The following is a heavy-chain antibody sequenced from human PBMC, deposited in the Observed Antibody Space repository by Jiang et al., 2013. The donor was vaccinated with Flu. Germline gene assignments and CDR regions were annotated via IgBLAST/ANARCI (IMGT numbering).Heavy chain of an antibody. D-gene: IGHD6-13*01. V-gene: IGHV3-48*01. CDR3: DEKKESLQQQLVPNYYY. J-gene: IGHJ6*01. CDR1: GFTFSSYS. CDR2: ISSSSSTI. Sequence: VQLVESGGGLVQPGGSLRLSCAASGFTFSSYSMNWVRQAPGKGLEWVSYISSSSSTIYYADSVKGRFTISRDNSKNTLYLQMNSLRAEDTAVYYCDEKKESLQQQLVPNYYY.